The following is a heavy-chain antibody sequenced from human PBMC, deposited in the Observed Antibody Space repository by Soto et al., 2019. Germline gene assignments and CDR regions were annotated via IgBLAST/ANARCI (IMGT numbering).Heavy chain of an antibody. CDR3: AMTKYDSSGYYFGY. V-gene: IGHV4-31*03. Sequence: SETLSLTCTVSGGSISSGGYYWSWIRQHPGKGLEWIGYIYYSGSTYYNPSLKSRVTISVDTSKNQFSLKLSSVTAEDTAVYYCAMTKYDSSGYYFGYWGQGTLVTVSS. CDR1: GGSISSGGYY. J-gene: IGHJ4*02. D-gene: IGHD3-22*01. CDR2: IYYSGST.